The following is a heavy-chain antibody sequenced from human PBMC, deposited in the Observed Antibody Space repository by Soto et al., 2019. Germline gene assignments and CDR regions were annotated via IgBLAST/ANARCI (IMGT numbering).Heavy chain of an antibody. D-gene: IGHD6-13*01. Sequence: QVQLVQSGAEVKNPGASVKVSCKASGYTFTNYYIHWVRQAPGQGLEWMAIINPNGGSTNYAQKFQGRVTLARDTFTSTVYIGLSSLRSEDTDIYYCARGIAAGDYWGQGSLGTVSS. CDR1: GYTFTNYY. CDR2: INPNGGST. J-gene: IGHJ4*02. V-gene: IGHV1-46*01. CDR3: ARGIAAGDY.